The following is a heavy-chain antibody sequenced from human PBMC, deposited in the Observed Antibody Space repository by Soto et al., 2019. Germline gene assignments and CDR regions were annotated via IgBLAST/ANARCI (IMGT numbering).Heavy chain of an antibody. CDR3: ARASGSGSYYSPADS. CDR1: GYSFASYW. CDR2: IYPGDSDT. D-gene: IGHD3-10*01. V-gene: IGHV5-51*01. Sequence: GESLKISCKGSGYSFASYWIGWVRQMPGKGLEWMGIIYPGDSDTRYSPSFQGQVTISADKSISTAYLQWSSLKASDTAMYYCARASGSGSYYSPADSWGQGTLVTVSS. J-gene: IGHJ4*02.